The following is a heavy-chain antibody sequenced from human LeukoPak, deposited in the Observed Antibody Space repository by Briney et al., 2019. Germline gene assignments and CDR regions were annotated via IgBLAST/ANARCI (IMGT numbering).Heavy chain of an antibody. D-gene: IGHD5-18*01. Sequence: SQTLSLTCPVSSGSIRSGVYYWRWIRQQRGKGLEWIGYIYYSGSTYYNPSLKSRVTISADTSKNQFSLTLGSVSATDTAVYYCVSPRGFSYGYFDYWGQGTLVTVSP. CDR3: VSPRGFSYGYFDY. CDR1: SGSIRSGVYY. CDR2: IYYSGST. V-gene: IGHV4-31*03. J-gene: IGHJ4*02.